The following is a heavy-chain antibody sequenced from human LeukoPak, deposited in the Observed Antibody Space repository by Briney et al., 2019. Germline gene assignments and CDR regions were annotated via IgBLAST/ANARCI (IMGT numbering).Heavy chain of an antibody. D-gene: IGHD6-19*01. Sequence: GESLKISCKGSGYIFTSYWISWVRQMPGKGLEWMGRIDPSDSYTNYSPSFQGHVTISADKSISTAYLQWSSLKASDTAMYYCARQVPYSSGWAYYFDYWGQGTLVTVSS. J-gene: IGHJ4*02. CDR3: ARQVPYSSGWAYYFDY. CDR1: GYIFTSYW. CDR2: IDPSDSYT. V-gene: IGHV5-10-1*01.